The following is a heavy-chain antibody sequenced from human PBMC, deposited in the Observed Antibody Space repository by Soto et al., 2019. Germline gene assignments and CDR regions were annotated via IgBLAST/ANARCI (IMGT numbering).Heavy chain of an antibody. V-gene: IGHV3-21*01. Sequence: VGSLRLSCAASGFTFSSYSMNWVRQAPGKGLEWVSSISSSSSYIYYADSVKGRFTISRDNAKNSLYLQMNSLRAEDTAVYYCARVVADTHPNWFDPWGQGTLVTVSS. J-gene: IGHJ5*02. CDR2: ISSSSSYI. CDR3: ARVVADTHPNWFDP. D-gene: IGHD2-15*01. CDR1: GFTFSSYS.